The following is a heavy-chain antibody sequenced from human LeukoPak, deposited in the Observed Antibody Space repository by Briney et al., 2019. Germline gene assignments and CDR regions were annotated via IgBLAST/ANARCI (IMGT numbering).Heavy chain of an antibody. V-gene: IGHV4-4*02. CDR3: ARAGWALGGAIDY. D-gene: IGHD1-26*01. J-gene: IGHJ4*02. CDR1: GGSISCSNW. Sequence: SGTLSLTCAVSGGSISCSNWWSWVRQPPGKGLEWIGEIYHSGSTNYNPSLKSRVTISVDKSKNQFSLKLSSVTAADTAVYYCARAGWALGGAIDYWGQGTLVTVSS. CDR2: IYHSGST.